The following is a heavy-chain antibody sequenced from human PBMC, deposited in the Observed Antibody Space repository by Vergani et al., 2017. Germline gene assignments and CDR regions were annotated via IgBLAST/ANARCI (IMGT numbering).Heavy chain of an antibody. Sequence: QLQLQEFGSGLVKPSQTLSPTCAVSGDSITNGGFSWNWIRQPPGKGPEWIGYIFPSGNSDYNPSLKNRVSISLDKSKNQFSLWVNSVTAADTAVYFCARASLRALVGYYYYMDVWGKGKTVVVSS. D-gene: IGHD3-16*02. CDR2: IFPSGNS. V-gene: IGHV4-30-2*01. CDR1: GDSITNGGFS. J-gene: IGHJ6*03. CDR3: ARASLRALVGYYYYMDV.